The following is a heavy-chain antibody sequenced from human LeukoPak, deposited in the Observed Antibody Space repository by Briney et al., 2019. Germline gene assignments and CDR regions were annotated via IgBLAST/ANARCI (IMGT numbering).Heavy chain of an antibody. CDR1: GGSISSSSYY. CDR3: ARRWNDAFDH. Sequence: SETLSLTCSVSGGSISSSSYYWGWIRQPPGKGLEWIGSIYYSGRTYYNPSLKSRVTISVDTSKNQFSLKLSSVTAADTAVYYCARRWNDAFDHWGQGTLVTVSS. V-gene: IGHV4-39*01. J-gene: IGHJ4*02. CDR2: IYYSGRT. D-gene: IGHD1-1*01.